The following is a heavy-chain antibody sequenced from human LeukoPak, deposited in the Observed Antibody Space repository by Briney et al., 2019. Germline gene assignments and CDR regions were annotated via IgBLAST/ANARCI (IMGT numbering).Heavy chain of an antibody. CDR1: GFTFSDYY. Sequence: GGSLRLSCAASGFTFSDYYMSWIRQAPGKGLEWVSHSSSSGSTIYYADSVKGRFTISRDNAKNSLYLQMNSLRAEDTAVYFCARARDGYNYYPFDYWGQGTLVTVSS. V-gene: IGHV3-11*01. CDR2: SSSSGSTI. CDR3: ARARDGYNYYPFDY. D-gene: IGHD5-24*01. J-gene: IGHJ4*02.